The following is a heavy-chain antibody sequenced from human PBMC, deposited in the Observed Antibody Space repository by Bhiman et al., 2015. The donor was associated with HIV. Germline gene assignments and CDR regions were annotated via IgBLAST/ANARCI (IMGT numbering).Heavy chain of an antibody. CDR2: IYSGDST. J-gene: IGHJ4*02. CDR3: ARGWIQYRGWAHIDY. CDR1: GFSFSSYS. Sequence: EVQLVESGGGLVKPGGSLRLSCAASGFSFSSYSMNWVRQAPGKGLEWVSVIYSGDSTYYADSVKGRFTISRDNSKNTLFLQMNSLRAEDTAVYFCARGWIQYRGWAHIDYWGQGTLVTVSS. D-gene: IGHD5-18*01. V-gene: IGHV3-66*02.